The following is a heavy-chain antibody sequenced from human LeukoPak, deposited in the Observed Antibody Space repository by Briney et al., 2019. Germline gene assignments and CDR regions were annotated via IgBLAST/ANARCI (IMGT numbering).Heavy chain of an antibody. CDR3: AKDSVLVPAGWFDP. V-gene: IGHV3-23*01. Sequence: GGSLRHSCAASGFTFSNYAMTLVRQAPGKGLEWVSSLSGSGDSTSYADSVKGRCTISRDNTKSTLFLQMNSLRADDTAVYYCAKDSVLVPAGWFDPWGQGTLVTVSS. D-gene: IGHD2-2*01. CDR1: GFTFSNYA. CDR2: LSGSGDST. J-gene: IGHJ5*02.